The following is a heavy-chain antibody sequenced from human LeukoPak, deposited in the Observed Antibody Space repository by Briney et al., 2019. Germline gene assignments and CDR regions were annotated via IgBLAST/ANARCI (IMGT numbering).Heavy chain of an antibody. CDR3: GLATYYYYMDV. V-gene: IGHV4-34*01. CDR2: INHSGST. CDR1: GGSFSGYY. Sequence: SETLSLTCAVYGGSFSGYYWSWIRQPPGKGLEWIGEINHSGSTNYNPSLKSRVTISVDTSKNQFSLKLSSVTAADTAVYYCGLATYYYYMDVWGKGTTVTVSS. J-gene: IGHJ6*03. D-gene: IGHD3-3*02.